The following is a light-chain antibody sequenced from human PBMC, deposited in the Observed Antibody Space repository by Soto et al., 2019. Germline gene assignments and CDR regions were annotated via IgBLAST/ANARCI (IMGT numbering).Light chain of an antibody. CDR1: SSDVGGYNY. CDR3: SSYTITSTYV. CDR2: EVS. Sequence: QSVLTQPASVSGSPGQSITISCTGTSSDVGGYNYVSWYQQHPGKAPKLMIYEVSDRPSGASNRFSGSKSGNTASLTISGFQAEDEADYYCSSYTITSTYVFGTGTKVTVL. V-gene: IGLV2-14*01. J-gene: IGLJ1*01.